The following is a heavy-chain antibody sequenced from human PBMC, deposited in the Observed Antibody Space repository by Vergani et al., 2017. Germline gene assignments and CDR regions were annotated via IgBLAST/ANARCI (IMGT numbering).Heavy chain of an antibody. CDR1: GFSFPGYA. CDR3: TRDLLPGTLLLLAY. V-gene: IGHV3-23*04. Sequence: EVQVVESGGGLVQPGVSLRLSCEASGFSFPGYAMSWVRQAPGKGLEWVSSVSGSSATPYYADSVKGRFIISRDNSKNTLHLQMNSLRADDTAVYYCTRDLLPGTLLLLAYWGQGTLISVSS. D-gene: IGHD1-7*01. J-gene: IGHJ4*02. CDR2: VSGSSATP.